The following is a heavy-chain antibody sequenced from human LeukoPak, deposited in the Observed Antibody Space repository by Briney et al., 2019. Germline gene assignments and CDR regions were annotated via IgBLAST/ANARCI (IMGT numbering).Heavy chain of an antibody. CDR3: ARDYSGEYYFDY. CDR1: GGSISSYY. CDR2: IYYSGST. J-gene: IGHJ4*02. D-gene: IGHD7-27*01. Sequence: SETLSLTCTVSGGSISSYYWSWIRHPPGKGLEWIGYIYYSGSTNYNPSLKSRVTISVDTSKNQFSLKLSSVTAADTAVYYCARDYSGEYYFDYWGQGTLVTVSS. V-gene: IGHV4-59*01.